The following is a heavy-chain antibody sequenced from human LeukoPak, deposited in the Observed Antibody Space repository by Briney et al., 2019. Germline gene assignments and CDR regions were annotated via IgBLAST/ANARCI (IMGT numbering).Heavy chain of an antibody. CDR1: GLTSSSYS. D-gene: IGHD3-22*01. Sequence: GGSLRLSPAAYGLTSSSYSVYWVRHAPGKRMEWVSSISSSSSYIYYTDSVKGRFTISRDNAKNSLYLQMNSLRAEDTAVYYCAREDSSGYWDYWGQGTLVTVSS. J-gene: IGHJ4*02. CDR2: ISSSSSYI. V-gene: IGHV3-21*01. CDR3: AREDSSGYWDY.